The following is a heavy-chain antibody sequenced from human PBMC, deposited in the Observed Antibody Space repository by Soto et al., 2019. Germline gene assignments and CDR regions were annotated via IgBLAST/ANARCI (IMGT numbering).Heavy chain of an antibody. Sequence: GGSLRLSXAASGFTFSSYGMHWVRQAPGKGLEWVAVISYDGSNKYYADSVKGRFTISRDNSKNTLYLQMNSLRAEDTAVYYCAKERGSSWYYYYYGMDVWGQGTTVTVSS. V-gene: IGHV3-30*18. CDR3: AKERGSSWYYYYYGMDV. D-gene: IGHD6-13*01. J-gene: IGHJ6*02. CDR1: GFTFSSYG. CDR2: ISYDGSNK.